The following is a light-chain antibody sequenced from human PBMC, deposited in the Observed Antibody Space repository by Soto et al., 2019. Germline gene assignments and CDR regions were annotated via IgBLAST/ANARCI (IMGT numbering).Light chain of an antibody. CDR3: SSYTSTSTYV. CDR2: DVS. Sequence: QSVLTQPASVSGSPGQSITISCTGTSNDIGSYNYVSWYQQHPDKAPKVMIYDVSYRPSGVSNRFSGSKSGNTASLTISGLQAEDEADYYSSSYTSTSTYVFGTGYKVTVL. J-gene: IGLJ1*01. CDR1: SNDIGSYNY. V-gene: IGLV2-14*01.